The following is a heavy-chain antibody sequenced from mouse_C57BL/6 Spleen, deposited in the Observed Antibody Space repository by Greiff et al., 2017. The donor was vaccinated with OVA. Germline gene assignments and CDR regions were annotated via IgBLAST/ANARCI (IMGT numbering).Heavy chain of an antibody. CDR2: INPNNGGT. J-gene: IGHJ4*01. CDR3: ARRRFPPYYAMDY. CDR1: GYTFTDYN. V-gene: IGHV1-18*01. Sequence: VQLKQSGPELVKPGASVKIPCKASGYTFTDYNMAWVKQSHGKSLEWIGDINPNNGGTIYNQKFKGKATLTVDKSSSTAYMELRSLTSEDTAVYYCARRRFPPYYAMDYWGQGTSVTVSS.